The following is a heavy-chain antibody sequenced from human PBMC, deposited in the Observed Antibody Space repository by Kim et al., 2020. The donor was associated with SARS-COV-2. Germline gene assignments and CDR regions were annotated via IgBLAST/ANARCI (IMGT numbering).Heavy chain of an antibody. V-gene: IGHV3-23*01. CDR2: ISGSGGST. J-gene: IGHJ4*02. Sequence: GGSLRLSCAASGFTFSSYAMSWVRQAPGTGLEWVSAISGSGGSTYYADSVKGRFTISRDNSKNTLYLQMNSLRAEDTAVYYCATTSDYGDYGYWGQGTLATVSS. CDR1: GFTFSSYA. D-gene: IGHD4-17*01. CDR3: ATTSDYGDYGY.